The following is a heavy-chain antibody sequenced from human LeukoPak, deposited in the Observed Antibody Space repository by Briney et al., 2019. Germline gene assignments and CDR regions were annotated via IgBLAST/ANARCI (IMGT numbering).Heavy chain of an antibody. Sequence: GGSLRLSCAASGFTFDDYAMQWVRQAPGKGLEWVSGISWNSGSIGYADSVKGRFTISRDNAKNSLYLQMNSLRAEDTALYYCAKGNWFDPWGQGTLVTVSS. CDR3: AKGNWFDP. CDR2: ISWNSGSI. V-gene: IGHV3-9*01. CDR1: GFTFDDYA. J-gene: IGHJ5*02.